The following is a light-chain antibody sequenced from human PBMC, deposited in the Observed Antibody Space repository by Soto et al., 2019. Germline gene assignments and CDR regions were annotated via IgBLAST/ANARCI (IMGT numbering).Light chain of an antibody. CDR3: QRYNSYPIT. V-gene: IGKV1-5*03. J-gene: IGKJ5*01. Sequence: DIQMTQSPSTLSASVGDRVTITCRASQSISSWLAWYQQKPGKAPKLLIYKASSLESRVPSRFSGSGSGTEFTLTISSLQPDDFATYYCQRYNSYPITFGQGTRLEI. CDR1: QSISSW. CDR2: KAS.